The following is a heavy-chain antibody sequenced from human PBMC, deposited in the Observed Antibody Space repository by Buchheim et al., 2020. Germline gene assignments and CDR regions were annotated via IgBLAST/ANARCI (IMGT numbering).Heavy chain of an antibody. CDR1: GYTFTGYY. Sequence: QVQLVQSGAEVKKPGASVKVSCKASGYTFTGYYMHWVRQAPGQGLEWMGWINPNSGGTNYAQKFQSWVTMTRDTSISTAYMELSRLRSDDTAVYYCARDARYCSGGSCYSSYYYYYMDVWGKGTT. J-gene: IGHJ6*03. V-gene: IGHV1-2*04. D-gene: IGHD2-15*01. CDR3: ARDARYCSGGSCYSSYYYYYMDV. CDR2: INPNSGGT.